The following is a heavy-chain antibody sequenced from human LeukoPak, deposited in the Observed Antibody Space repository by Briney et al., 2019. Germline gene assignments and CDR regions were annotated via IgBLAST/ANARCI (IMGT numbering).Heavy chain of an antibody. CDR3: AREAGDYGDYGGFY. Sequence: GGSLRLSCAASGFTFSSYEMNWVRQAPGKGLEWVSYISSSSSTIYYADSVKGRFTISRDNAKNSLYLQMNSLRAEDTAVYYCAREAGDYGDYGGFYWGQGTLVTVSS. D-gene: IGHD4-17*01. CDR2: ISSSSSTI. J-gene: IGHJ4*02. CDR1: GFTFSSYE. V-gene: IGHV3-48*01.